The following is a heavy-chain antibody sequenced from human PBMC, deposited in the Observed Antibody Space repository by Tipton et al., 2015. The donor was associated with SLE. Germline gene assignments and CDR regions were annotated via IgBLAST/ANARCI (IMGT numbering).Heavy chain of an antibody. CDR1: GGSISSYY. Sequence: TLSLTCTVSGGSISSYYWSWIRQPPGKGLEWIGYIYYSGSTNYNPSLKSRVTISVDTSKNQFSLKLSSVTAADTAVYYCAREGDGSSWYARGHYGMDVWGQGTTVTVSS. CDR2: IYYSGST. V-gene: IGHV4-59*01. J-gene: IGHJ6*02. CDR3: AREGDGSSWYARGHYGMDV. D-gene: IGHD6-13*01.